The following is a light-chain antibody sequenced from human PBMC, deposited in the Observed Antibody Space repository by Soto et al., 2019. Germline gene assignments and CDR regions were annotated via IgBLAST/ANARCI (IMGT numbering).Light chain of an antibody. Sequence: DIVMTQSPDSLAVSLGERATINCKSSQSILYSANNKNYLAWYQQKPGQPPNLLIYWASTRESGVPDRFSGSGSGTDFTLTISSLQAEDVAVYYCQQYDSSYFPTFGGGTKVEIK. V-gene: IGKV4-1*01. CDR1: QSILYSANNKNY. CDR3: QQYDSSYFPT. CDR2: WAS. J-gene: IGKJ4*01.